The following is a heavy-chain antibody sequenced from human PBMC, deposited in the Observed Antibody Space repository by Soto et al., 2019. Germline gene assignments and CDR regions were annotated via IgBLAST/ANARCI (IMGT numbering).Heavy chain of an antibody. CDR1: GADINTYS. CDR2: IYTSASI. V-gene: IGHV4-4*07. CDR3: ARGREAGYNFYYGMDV. D-gene: IGHD6-19*01. J-gene: IGHJ6*02. Sequence: SETLSLTCSVSGADINTYSWTWIRQPAGKGLEWIGRIYTSASINYNPSLNGRATLSVATSTNQVSLRLASVTAADTAIYYCARGREAGYNFYYGMDVWGQGTTVTVSS.